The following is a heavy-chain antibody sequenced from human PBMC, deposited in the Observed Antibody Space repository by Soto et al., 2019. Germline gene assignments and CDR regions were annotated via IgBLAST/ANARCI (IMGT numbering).Heavy chain of an antibody. D-gene: IGHD3-10*01. J-gene: IGHJ6*02. V-gene: IGHV4-34*01. CDR1: GGSFSGYY. Sequence: PSETLSLTCAVYGGSFSGYYWSWIRQPPGKGLEWIGEINHSGSTNYNPYLKSRVTISVDTSKNQFSLKLSSVTAADTAVYYCAREHMLRGVSRPYDYYGMDVWGQGTTVTVSS. CDR3: AREHMLRGVSRPYDYYGMDV. CDR2: INHSGST.